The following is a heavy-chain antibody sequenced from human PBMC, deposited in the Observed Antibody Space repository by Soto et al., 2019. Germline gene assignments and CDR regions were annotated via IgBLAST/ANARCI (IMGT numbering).Heavy chain of an antibody. J-gene: IGHJ4*02. CDR1: GFTFSNAW. CDR2: IKSKTDGGTT. D-gene: IGHD3-9*01. CDR3: AKVPLTRYFDWYQLAFDY. Sequence: GGSLRLSCAASGFTFSNAWMSWVRQAPGKGLEWVGRIKSKTDGGTTDYAAPVKGRFTISRDDSKNTLYLQMNSLRAEDTAVYYCAKVPLTRYFDWYQLAFDYWGQGTLVTVSS. V-gene: IGHV3-15*01.